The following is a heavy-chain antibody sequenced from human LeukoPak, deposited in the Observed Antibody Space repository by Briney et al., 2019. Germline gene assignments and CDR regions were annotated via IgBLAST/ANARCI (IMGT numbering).Heavy chain of an antibody. Sequence: SETLSLTCTVSGGSISSHYWSWIRQPPGKGLEWIGNIYYSGSTKYNPSLKSRVTISVDTSNNQLSLKLSSVTAADTAVYYCARQHYYDTSGYYSWYFDYWGQGTLVTVSS. J-gene: IGHJ4*02. CDR2: IYYSGST. D-gene: IGHD3-22*01. CDR3: ARQHYYDTSGYYSWYFDY. V-gene: IGHV4-59*08. CDR1: GGSISSHY.